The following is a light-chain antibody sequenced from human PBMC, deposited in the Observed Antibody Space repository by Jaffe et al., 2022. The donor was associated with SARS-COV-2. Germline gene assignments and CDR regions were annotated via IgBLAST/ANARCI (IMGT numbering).Light chain of an antibody. Sequence: QSVLTQPPSVSGAPGQRVTISCTGSSSNIGAGYDVHWYQQVPGTAPKLLIYGNSDRPSGVPDRFSASKSDTSASLAISGLQAEDEADYHCQSHDNSLSGLVVFGGGTKLTVL. CDR2: GNS. CDR1: SSNIGAGYD. V-gene: IGLV1-40*01. J-gene: IGLJ2*01. CDR3: QSHDNSLSGLVV.